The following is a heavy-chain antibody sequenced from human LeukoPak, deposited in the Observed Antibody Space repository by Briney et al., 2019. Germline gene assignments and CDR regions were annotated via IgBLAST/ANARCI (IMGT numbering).Heavy chain of an antibody. CDR1: GFTFSNYG. V-gene: IGHV3-23*01. CDR2: LSSSGGST. Sequence: GGTLRLSCAASGFTFSNYGMNWVRQAPGKGLEWVSALSSSGGSTYYADSVKGRFTISRDNSKNTLYLQMSSLRAEDTAVYYCAKGSVGDSSGLAYWGQGTLVTVSS. CDR3: AKGSVGDSSGLAY. D-gene: IGHD3-22*01. J-gene: IGHJ4*02.